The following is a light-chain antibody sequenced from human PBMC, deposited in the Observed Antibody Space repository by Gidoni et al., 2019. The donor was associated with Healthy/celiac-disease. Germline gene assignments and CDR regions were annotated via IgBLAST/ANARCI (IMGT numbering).Light chain of an antibody. J-gene: IGLJ2*01. CDR1: ALPKQY. V-gene: IGLV3-25*03. Sequence: SYELTKQPPVSVSPGQTARTTCSGDALPKQYSYWYQQKPGQAPVLGIYKDSERPSGIPARFSGSSSGTTVTLTISGVQAEDEADYYCQSADSSGTCVVFGGGTKLTV. CDR2: KDS. CDR3: QSADSSGTCVV.